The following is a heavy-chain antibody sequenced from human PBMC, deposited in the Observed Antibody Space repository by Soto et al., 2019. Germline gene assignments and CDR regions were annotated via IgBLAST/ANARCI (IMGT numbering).Heavy chain of an antibody. Sequence: EVQLVESGGGLIQPGGSLRLSCAASGFTVSSNYMSWVRQAPGKGLEWVSVIYSGGSTYYADSVKGRFTISRDTSKNTLYLQMNSTRAEDTDVYYCPRAFARSSGMDVWGQGTTVTVSS. CDR2: IYSGGST. J-gene: IGHJ6*02. CDR3: PRAFARSSGMDV. CDR1: GFTVSSNY. D-gene: IGHD3-16*01. V-gene: IGHV3-53*01.